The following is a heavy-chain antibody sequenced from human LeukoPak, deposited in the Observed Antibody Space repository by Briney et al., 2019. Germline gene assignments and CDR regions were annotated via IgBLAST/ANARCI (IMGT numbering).Heavy chain of an antibody. CDR2: IWYDGSNK. Sequence: GRSLRLSCAASGFTFSSYGMHWVRQAPGKGLEWVAVIWYDGSNKYYADSVKGRFTISRDNSKNTLYLQMNSLRAEDTAVYYCARYYYGSGSSDIDYWGQGTLVTVSS. D-gene: IGHD3-10*01. CDR1: GFTFSSYG. J-gene: IGHJ4*02. CDR3: ARYYYGSGSSDIDY. V-gene: IGHV3-33*01.